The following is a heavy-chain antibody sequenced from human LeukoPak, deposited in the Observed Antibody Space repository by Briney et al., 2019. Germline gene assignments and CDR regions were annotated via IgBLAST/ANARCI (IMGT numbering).Heavy chain of an antibody. CDR2: ISSNGGST. V-gene: IGHV3-64*01. J-gene: IGHJ4*02. CDR1: GFTFSSYA. D-gene: IGHD1-26*01. Sequence: PGGSLRLSCAASGFTFSSYAMHWVRQAPGKGLEYVSAISSNGGSTYYANSVKGRFTISRDNSKNTLYLQMGSLRAEDMAVYYCAREVSSGSYYDYWGQGTLVPVSS. CDR3: AREVSSGSYYDY.